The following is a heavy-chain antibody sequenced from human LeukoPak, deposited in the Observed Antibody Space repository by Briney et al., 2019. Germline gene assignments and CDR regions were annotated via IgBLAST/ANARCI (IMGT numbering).Heavy chain of an antibody. J-gene: IGHJ6*03. V-gene: IGHV3-74*01. Sequence: GGSLRLSCAASGFTFSSFGMNWVRQAPGKGLEWVSRINSDGSSTSYADSVKGRFTISRDNAKNTLYLQMNSLRAEDTAVYYCARDHRGSGSRYYYYYMDVWGKGTTVTISS. CDR3: ARDHRGSGSRYYYYYMDV. CDR1: GFTFSSFG. D-gene: IGHD3-10*01. CDR2: INSDGSST.